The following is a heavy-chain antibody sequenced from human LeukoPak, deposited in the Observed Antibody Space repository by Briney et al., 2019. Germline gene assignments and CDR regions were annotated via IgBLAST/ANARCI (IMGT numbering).Heavy chain of an antibody. CDR1: GYSISSGYY. CDR2: IYHSGST. Sequence: SETLSLTCTVSGYSISSGYYWGWIRQPPGKGLEWIGSIYHSGSTYYNPSLKSRVTISVDTSKNQFSLKLSSVTAADTAVYYCARPSGSYQPDAFDIWGKGTTVTVSS. D-gene: IGHD1-26*01. V-gene: IGHV4-38-2*02. J-gene: IGHJ3*02. CDR3: ARPSGSYQPDAFDI.